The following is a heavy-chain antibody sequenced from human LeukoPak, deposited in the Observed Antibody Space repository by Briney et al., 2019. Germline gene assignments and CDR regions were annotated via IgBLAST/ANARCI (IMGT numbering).Heavy chain of an antibody. CDR2: IYHSGST. CDR3: ARSPPGFWSGLDAFDI. CDR1: GGSISSGGYY. Sequence: SGTLSLTCTVSGGSISSGGYYWSWIRQPPGKGLEWIGYIYHSGSTYYNPSLKSRVTISVDRSKNQFSLKLSSVTAADTAVYYCARSPPGFWSGLDAFDIWGQGTMVTVSS. J-gene: IGHJ3*02. D-gene: IGHD3-3*01. V-gene: IGHV4-30-2*02.